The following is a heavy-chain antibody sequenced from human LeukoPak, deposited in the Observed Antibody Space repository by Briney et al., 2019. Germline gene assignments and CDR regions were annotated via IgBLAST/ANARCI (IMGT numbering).Heavy chain of an antibody. J-gene: IGHJ3*02. Sequence: PSETLSLTCAVYGGSFSGYYWSWIRQPPGKGLEWIGEINHSGSTNYNPSLKSRVTISVDTSKNQFSLKLSSVTAADTAVYYCAREALSRGAFDIWGQGTMVTVSS. CDR2: INHSGST. CDR1: GGSFSGYY. V-gene: IGHV4-34*01. D-gene: IGHD3-10*01. CDR3: AREALSRGAFDI.